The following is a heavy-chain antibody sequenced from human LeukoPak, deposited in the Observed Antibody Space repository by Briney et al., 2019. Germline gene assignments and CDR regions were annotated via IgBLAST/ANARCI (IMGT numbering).Heavy chain of an antibody. D-gene: IGHD5-24*01. V-gene: IGHV3-21*01. CDR1: GFTFSSYG. CDR2: INSSGRDR. J-gene: IGHJ4*02. CDR3: ARDVRWKGMDQ. Sequence: GGSLRLSCAASGFTFSSYGMHWVRQAPGKGLEWVSFINSSGRDRNYADSVKGRFTISRDNTKNSLYLQVNTLRPEDTAVYYCARDVRWKGMDQWGQGTLVTVSS.